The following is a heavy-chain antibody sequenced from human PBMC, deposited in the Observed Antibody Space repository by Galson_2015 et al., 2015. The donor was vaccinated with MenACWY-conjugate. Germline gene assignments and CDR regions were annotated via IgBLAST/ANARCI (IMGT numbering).Heavy chain of an antibody. CDR3: ARVPGYSYGYYDW. CDR1: GFTFSSYS. V-gene: IGHV3-48*02. CDR2: IKGSSTTI. D-gene: IGHD5-18*01. J-gene: IGHJ4*02. Sequence: SLRLSCAASGFTFSSYSMNWVRQAPGKGLEWVSYIKGSSTTIYYADSVKGRFTISRDNAKNSLYLQMNTLRDEDTAVYYCARVPGYSYGYYDWWGQGTLVTVSS.